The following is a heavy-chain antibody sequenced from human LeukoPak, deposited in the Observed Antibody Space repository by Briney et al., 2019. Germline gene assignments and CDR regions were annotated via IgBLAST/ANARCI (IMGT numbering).Heavy chain of an antibody. CDR1: GFTFSSYA. V-gene: IGHV3-23*01. J-gene: IGHJ4*02. CDR3: AKGGGQQLVRDY. D-gene: IGHD6-13*01. Sequence: GGSLRLSCAASGFTFSSYAMSWVRQAPGKGLEWVSAISGSGGGTYYADSVKGRFTISRGNSKNTLYLQMNSLRAEDTAVYYCAKGGGQQLVRDYWGQGTLVTVSS. CDR2: ISGSGGGT.